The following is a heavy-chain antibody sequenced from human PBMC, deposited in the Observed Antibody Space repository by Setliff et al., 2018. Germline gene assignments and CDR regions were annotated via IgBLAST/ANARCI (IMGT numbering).Heavy chain of an antibody. Sequence: LSLTCAVYGGSFSGYYWSWIRQPPGKGLEWISYIGSSGNTIYYANSVKGRFTISRDNAKNSLFLQMNSLRAEDTAVYYCARENGDYDLDYWGQGALVTVSS. CDR3: ARENGDYDLDY. J-gene: IGHJ4*02. V-gene: IGHV3-11*04. CDR2: IGSSGNTI. D-gene: IGHD4-17*01. CDR1: GGSFSGYY.